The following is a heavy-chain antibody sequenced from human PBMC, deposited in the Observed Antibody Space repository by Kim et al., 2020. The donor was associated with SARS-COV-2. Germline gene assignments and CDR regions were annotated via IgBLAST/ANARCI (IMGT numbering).Heavy chain of an antibody. CDR2: INHSGST. J-gene: IGHJ4*02. D-gene: IGHD5-12*01. CDR1: GGSLRGYY. V-gene: IGHV4-34*01. CDR3: ARGIAYSGYRYGGFVDY. Sequence: SETLSLTCAVYGGSLRGYYWSWIRQPPGKGLEWSGEINHSGSTNYNPSLKRRVTISVDTSKKQFSLKLSSVTAADTAVYYCARGIAYSGYRYGGFVDYWGQGTLVTVSS.